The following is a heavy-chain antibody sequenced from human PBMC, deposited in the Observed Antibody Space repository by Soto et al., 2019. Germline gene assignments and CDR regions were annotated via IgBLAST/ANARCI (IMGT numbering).Heavy chain of an antibody. CDR1: GYTVTNYA. D-gene: IGHD1-20*01. V-gene: IGHV1-3*01. CDR2: INAGNGNT. J-gene: IGHJ4*02. Sequence: GASVKVSCKASGYTVTNYAMHWVRQAPGQRLEWMGWINAGNGNTKYSQKFQGRVTITRDTSASTAYMELSSLRSEDTAVYYCARVYNWNNEYYFDYWGQGTLVTVSS. CDR3: ARVYNWNNEYYFDY.